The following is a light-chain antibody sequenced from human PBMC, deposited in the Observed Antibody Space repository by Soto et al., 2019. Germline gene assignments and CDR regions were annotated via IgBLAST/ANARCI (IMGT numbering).Light chain of an antibody. V-gene: IGKV1-12*01. Sequence: DIQITQSPSSVSASVGDRVTIACRASQDISSWLAWYQQKPGKAPKLLIYAASGLQGGVPSRFSGSGSGTHFTLTISSLQPEDFATYYCQQSDSFPFTFGPGTKVDIK. CDR1: QDISSW. J-gene: IGKJ3*01. CDR2: AAS. CDR3: QQSDSFPFT.